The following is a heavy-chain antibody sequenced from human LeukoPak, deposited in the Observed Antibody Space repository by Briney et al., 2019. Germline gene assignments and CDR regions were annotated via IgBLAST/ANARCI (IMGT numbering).Heavy chain of an antibody. V-gene: IGHV4-34*01. D-gene: IGHD5-12*01. J-gene: IGHJ5*02. CDR2: INHSGST. Sequence: PSETLSLTCAVYGGSFSGYYWSWIRQPPGKGLEWIREINHSGSTNYNPSLKSRVTISVDTSKNQFSLKLSSVTAADTAVYYCARSWLRLFVDPWGQGTLVTVSS. CDR3: ARSWLRLFVDP. CDR1: GGSFSGYY.